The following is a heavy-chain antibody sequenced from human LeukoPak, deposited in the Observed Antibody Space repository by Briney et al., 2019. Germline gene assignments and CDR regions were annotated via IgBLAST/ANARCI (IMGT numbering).Heavy chain of an antibody. CDR2: IYSGGST. D-gene: IGHD3-9*01. Sequence: GGSLRLSCAASGFTVSSNYMSWVRQAPGKGLEWVSVIYSGGSTYYADSVKGRFTISRDNSKNTLYLQMNSLRAEDTAVYYCARDTRYFDWLLTLYGMDVWGQGTTVTVSS. V-gene: IGHV3-53*01. CDR3: ARDTRYFDWLLTLYGMDV. J-gene: IGHJ6*02. CDR1: GFTVSSNY.